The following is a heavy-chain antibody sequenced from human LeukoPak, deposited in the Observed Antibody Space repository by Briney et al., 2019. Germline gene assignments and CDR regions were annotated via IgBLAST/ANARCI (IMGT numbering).Heavy chain of an antibody. CDR3: ARDPVGDFWIDAFDI. Sequence: GGSLRLSCAASGFTFDDHGMNWVRQAPGKGLEWVSSISSSSSYIYYADSVKGRFTFSRDNAKNSLYLQMNSLRAEDTAVYYCARDPVGDFWIDAFDIWGQGTMVTVSS. D-gene: IGHD3-3*01. CDR1: GFTFDDHG. CDR2: ISSSSSYI. V-gene: IGHV3-21*01. J-gene: IGHJ3*02.